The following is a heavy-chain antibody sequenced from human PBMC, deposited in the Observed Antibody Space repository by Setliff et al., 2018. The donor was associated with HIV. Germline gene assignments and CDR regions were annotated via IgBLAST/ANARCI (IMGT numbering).Heavy chain of an antibody. CDR2: IRHNGNTA. CDR1: GFRFETFG. Sequence: PGGSLRLSCAASGFRFETFGMYWVRQAPGKGLEWVAFIRHNGNTAYYGDSVKGRFIMSRDNSENTVSLEMNNLRLEDAGVYYCARGRRPVDVVSTIIRYHYYMGVWGKGTTVTVSS. V-gene: IGHV3-30*02. D-gene: IGHD5-12*01. J-gene: IGHJ6*03. CDR3: ARGRRPVDVVSTIIRYHYYMGV.